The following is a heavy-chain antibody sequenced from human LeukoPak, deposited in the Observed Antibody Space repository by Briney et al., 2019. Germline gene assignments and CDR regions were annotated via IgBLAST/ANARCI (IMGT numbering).Heavy chain of an antibody. CDR2: IYYGGST. Sequence: PSETLSLTCTVSGGSISSYYWSWIRQPPGKGLEWIGYIYYGGSTNYNPSLKSRVTISVDTSKNQFSLKLSSVTAADTAVYYCATLGNDSSGPRFDYWGQGTLVTVSS. CDR3: ATLGNDSSGPRFDY. CDR1: GGSISSYY. D-gene: IGHD3-22*01. J-gene: IGHJ4*02. V-gene: IGHV4-59*08.